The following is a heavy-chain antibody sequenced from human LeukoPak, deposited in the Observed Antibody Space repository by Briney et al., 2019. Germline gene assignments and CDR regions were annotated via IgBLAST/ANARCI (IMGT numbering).Heavy chain of an antibody. J-gene: IGHJ4*02. V-gene: IGHV3-23*01. CDR2: ISDTDDRT. CDR3: AKVTWSTAGTTPYVC. CDR1: GSTFSSYD. D-gene: IGHD1-1*01. Sequence: GGSLRLSCAASGSTFSSYDMSWVRQAPGKGLEWVSAISDTDDRTYYADSVKGRFTISRDNSKNTLYLQMNSLRGEDAAVYYCAKVTWSTAGTTPYVCWGQGTLVTVSS.